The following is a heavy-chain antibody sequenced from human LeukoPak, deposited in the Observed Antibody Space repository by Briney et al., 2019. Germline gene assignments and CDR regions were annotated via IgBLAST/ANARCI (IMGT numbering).Heavy chain of an antibody. V-gene: IGHV4-31*03. CDR1: GGFISGSGHY. CDR3: STGGDTAKGGDF. CDR2: IHPGGSI. D-gene: IGHD5-18*01. J-gene: IGHJ4*02. Sequence: SETLSLTCTVSGGFISGSGHYWTWTRQHPGEGLEWLGFIHPGGSIYYNPSLSGRLIISADTSKNQMSLKLSSVTAADTAVYYCSTGGDTAKGGDFWGQGTLVTVSS.